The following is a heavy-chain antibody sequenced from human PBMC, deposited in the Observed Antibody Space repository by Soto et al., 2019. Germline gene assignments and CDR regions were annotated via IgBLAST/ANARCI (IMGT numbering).Heavy chain of an antibody. CDR3: ANGLLWLDRFDY. CDR2: ISGSGGST. CDR1: RFTFSSYA. Sequence: GGSLRPSCAASRFTFSSYAMSWVRQAPGKGLEWVSAISGSGGSTYYADSVKGRFTISRDNSKNTLYLQMNSLRAEDTAVYYCANGLLWLDRFDYWGQGTLVTVSS. J-gene: IGHJ4*02. D-gene: IGHD3-10*01. V-gene: IGHV3-23*01.